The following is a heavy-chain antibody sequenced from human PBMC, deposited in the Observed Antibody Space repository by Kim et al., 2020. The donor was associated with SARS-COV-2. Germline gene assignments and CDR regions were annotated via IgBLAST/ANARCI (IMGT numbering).Heavy chain of an antibody. CDR1: GDSISSSY. Sequence: SETLSLTCTVSGDSISSSYCSWIRQPPGKGLEWIGYIYYSGSTNYNPSLKSRVTISIDTSKNQFSLKLSSVTAADTAVYYCARSALFSTFDIWGQGTMVT. J-gene: IGHJ3*02. D-gene: IGHD2-2*01. CDR2: IYYSGST. V-gene: IGHV4-59*08. CDR3: ARSALFSTFDI.